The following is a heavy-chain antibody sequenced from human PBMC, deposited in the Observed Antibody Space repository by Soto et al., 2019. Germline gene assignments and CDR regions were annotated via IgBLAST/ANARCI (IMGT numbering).Heavy chain of an antibody. Sequence: ASVKVSCKASGYTFTSYENNRVRQATGQGLEKMGWMNPNSGNTGYAQKFQGRVTMTRNTSISTAYIDLSSLRSEDTAVYYCARGGGRFLEWLSAYYYYGMDVWGQGTTVTVSS. CDR2: MNPNSGNT. V-gene: IGHV1-8*01. D-gene: IGHD3-3*01. J-gene: IGHJ6*02. CDR1: GYTFTSYE. CDR3: ARGGGRFLEWLSAYYYYGMDV.